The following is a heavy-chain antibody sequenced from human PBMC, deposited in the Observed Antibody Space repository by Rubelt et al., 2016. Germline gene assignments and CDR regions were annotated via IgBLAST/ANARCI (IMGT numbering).Heavy chain of an antibody. CDR2: IYSSGIT. D-gene: IGHD2-15*01. CDR3: ARDSGGGYYYYYNGMDV. V-gene: IGHV4-4*07. CDR1: GGSISSYY. Sequence: GLVKPSETLSLTCTVSGGSISSYYWSWIRQPPGKGLEWIGRIYSSGITNYNPSLKSRVIMSVDTSKNQFSLKLSSVTAADTAVYYCARDSGGGYYYYYNGMDVWGQGTTVTVSS. J-gene: IGHJ6*02.